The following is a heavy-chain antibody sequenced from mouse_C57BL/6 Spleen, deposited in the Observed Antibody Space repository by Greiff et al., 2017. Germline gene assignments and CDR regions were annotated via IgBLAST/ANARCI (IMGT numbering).Heavy chain of an antibody. CDR3: ARGDGNYAMDY. Sequence: QVQLQQSGPELVKPGASVKLSCKASGYAFSSSWMNWVKQRPGKGLEWIGRIYPGDGDTNYNGKFKGKATLTADKSSSTAYMQLSSLTSEDSAVYLCARGDGNYAMDYWGQGTSVTVSS. D-gene: IGHD2-1*01. CDR1: GYAFSSSW. V-gene: IGHV1-82*01. CDR2: IYPGDGDT. J-gene: IGHJ4*01.